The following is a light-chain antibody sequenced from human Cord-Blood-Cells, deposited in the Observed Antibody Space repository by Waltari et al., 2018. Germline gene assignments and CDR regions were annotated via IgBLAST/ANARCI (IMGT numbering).Light chain of an antibody. CDR3: SSYAGSNNVV. CDR2: EVS. CDR1: SSDVGGYNY. Sequence: QSALTQPPSASGSPGQSVTISCTGTSSDVGGYNYVSWYQQHPGKAPNLMIYEVSKRPSGVPDRFSGSKSGNTASLTVSGLQAEDEADYYCSSYAGSNNVVFGGETKLTVL. V-gene: IGLV2-8*01. J-gene: IGLJ2*01.